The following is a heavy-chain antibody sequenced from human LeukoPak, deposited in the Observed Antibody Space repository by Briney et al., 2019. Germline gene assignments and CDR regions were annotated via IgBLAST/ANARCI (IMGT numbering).Heavy chain of an antibody. CDR1: GYSFTNHW. CDR2: IYPGDSDT. D-gene: IGHD3-9*01. J-gene: IGHJ4*02. CDR3: ARHYPANYDLLTGYVDL. V-gene: IGHV5-51*01. Sequence: PGESLKISCKGSGYSFTNHWIAWVRQMPGKGLEWMGIIYPGDSDTRYSPSFQGQVTISADKSIGAAYLQWSSLKASDSAIYYCARHYPANYDLLTGYVDLWGQGSLVTVSS.